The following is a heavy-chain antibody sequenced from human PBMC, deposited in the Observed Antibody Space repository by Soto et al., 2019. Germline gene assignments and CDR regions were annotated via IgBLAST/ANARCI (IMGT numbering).Heavy chain of an antibody. CDR2: IYYSGST. V-gene: IGHV4-30-4*02. CDR3: ARVLRRPSNYDFWSGYQMGSNYFDY. CDR1: GGSISSGDYY. Sequence: TLSLTCTVSGGSISSGDYYWSWIRQPPGKGLEWIGYIYYSGSTYYNPSLKSRVTISVDTSKNQFSLKLSSVTAADTAVYYCARVLRRPSNYDFWSGYQMGSNYFDYWGQGTLITVSS. D-gene: IGHD3-3*01. J-gene: IGHJ4*02.